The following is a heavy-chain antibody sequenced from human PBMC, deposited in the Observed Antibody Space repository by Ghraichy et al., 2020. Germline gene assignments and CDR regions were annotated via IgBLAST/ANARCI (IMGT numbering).Heavy chain of an antibody. CDR2: TYYRSKWYN. J-gene: IGHJ6*02. V-gene: IGHV6-1*01. CDR1: GDSVSSNSAA. D-gene: IGHD2-2*02. Sequence: QTLSLTCAISGDSVSSNSAAWNWIRQSPSRGLEWLGRTYYRSKWYNDYAVSVKSRITINPDTSKNQFSLQLNSVTPEDTAVYYCARDPHYYSSTSCYRGYYYYGMDVWGQGTTVTVSS. CDR3: ARDPHYYSSTSCYRGYYYYGMDV.